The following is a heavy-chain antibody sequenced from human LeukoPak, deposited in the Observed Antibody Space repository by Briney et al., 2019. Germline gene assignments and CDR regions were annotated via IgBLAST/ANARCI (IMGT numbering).Heavy chain of an antibody. CDR3: ARNLGLEVVVVGEDAFDI. J-gene: IGHJ3*02. CDR1: GYTFTSYG. CDR2: ISAYNGNT. V-gene: IGHV1-18*01. D-gene: IGHD2-2*01. Sequence: ASVKVSCKASGYTFTSYGISWVRQAPGQGLEWMGWISAYNGNTNYAQKLQGRATMTTDTSTSTVHMDLRSLRSDDTAVYYCARNLGLEVVVVGEDAFDIWGQGTMVTVSS.